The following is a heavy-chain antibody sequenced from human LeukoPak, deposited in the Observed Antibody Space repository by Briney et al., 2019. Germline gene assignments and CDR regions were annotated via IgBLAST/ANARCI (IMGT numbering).Heavy chain of an antibody. D-gene: IGHD4-17*01. J-gene: IGHJ4*02. CDR3: ARDHGWGRYGAYYFDY. CDR2: ISSSSSYI. Sequence: PGGSLRISCAASGFTFSSYSMTWVRQAPGKGLEWVSSISSSSSYIYYADSVKGRFTISRDNAKNSLYLQMNSLRAEDTAVYYCARDHGWGRYGAYYFDYWGQGTLVTVSS. CDR1: GFTFSSYS. V-gene: IGHV3-21*01.